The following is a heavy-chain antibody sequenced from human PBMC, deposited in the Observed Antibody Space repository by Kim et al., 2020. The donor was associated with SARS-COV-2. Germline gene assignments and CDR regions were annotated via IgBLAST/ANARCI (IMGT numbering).Heavy chain of an antibody. J-gene: IGHJ4*02. V-gene: IGHV3-30*04. Sequence: GGSLRLSCAASGFTFSSYAMHWVRQAPGKGLEWVAVISYDGSNKYYADSVKGRFTISRDNSKNTLYLQMNSLRAEDTAVYYCARDRQEGYCSSTSCYVPLIDYWGQGTLVTVSS. CDR3: ARDRQEGYCSSTSCYVPLIDY. D-gene: IGHD2-2*01. CDR2: ISYDGSNK. CDR1: GFTFSSYA.